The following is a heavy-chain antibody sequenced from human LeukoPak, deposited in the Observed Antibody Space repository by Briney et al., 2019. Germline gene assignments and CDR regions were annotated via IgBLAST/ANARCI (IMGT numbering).Heavy chain of an antibody. CDR1: GFSLITRGVG. CDR2: NYCDDDK. D-gene: IGHD3-9*01. V-gene: IGHV2-5*02. CDR3: AHRGLRYQAFDI. Sequence: SGPTLVNPTQTLTLTCTFSGFSLITRGVGVGWSRQPPVKALEWLALNYCDDDKRYSPSLKSRLTITKDTSKNQVVLTMTNMDPVDTATYYCAHRGLRYQAFDIWGQGTMVTVSS. J-gene: IGHJ3*02.